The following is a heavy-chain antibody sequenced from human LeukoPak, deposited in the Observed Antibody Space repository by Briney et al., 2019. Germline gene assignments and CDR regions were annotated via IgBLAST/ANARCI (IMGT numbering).Heavy chain of an antibody. Sequence: ASVKVSCKASGYTFTGYYMHWVRQAPGQGLEWMGWINPNSGGTNYAQKFQGRVTMTRDTSISTAYMELSRLRSDDTAVYYCARSSLVPPYYYYYMDVWGKGTTVTVSS. D-gene: IGHD2-8*01. CDR2: INPNSGGT. CDR3: ARSSLVPPYYYYYMDV. V-gene: IGHV1-2*02. J-gene: IGHJ6*03. CDR1: GYTFTGYY.